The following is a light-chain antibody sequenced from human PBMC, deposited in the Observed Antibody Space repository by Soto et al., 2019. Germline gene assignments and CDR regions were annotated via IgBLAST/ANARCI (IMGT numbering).Light chain of an antibody. CDR1: TSNIGNNY. CDR3: AAWDGSLSGRVV. J-gene: IGLJ1*01. Sequence: QSVLTQPPSASGAPGQRVTISCSGSTSNIGNNYVSWYQQLPGTAPKLLIYHENQRPAGVPDRFSGSKSGTSASLAISGLRSEDEADYFCAAWDGSLSGRVVFGAGTKLTVL. V-gene: IGLV1-47*02. CDR2: HEN.